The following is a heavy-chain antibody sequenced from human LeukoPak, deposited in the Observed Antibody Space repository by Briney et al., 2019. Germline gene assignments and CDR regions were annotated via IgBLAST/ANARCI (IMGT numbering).Heavy chain of an antibody. CDR3: VRESIAAAGTPYFDP. CDR1: GFTFSSYG. J-gene: IGHJ5*02. V-gene: IGHV3-33*01. CDR2: IWYDGSNK. Sequence: PGGSLRLSCAASGFTFSSYGMHWIRQAPGKGLEWVAVIWYDGSNKYYADSVKGRFTISRDNSKNTLYLQMNSLRAEDTAVYYCVRESIAAAGTPYFDPWGQGTLVTVSS. D-gene: IGHD6-13*01.